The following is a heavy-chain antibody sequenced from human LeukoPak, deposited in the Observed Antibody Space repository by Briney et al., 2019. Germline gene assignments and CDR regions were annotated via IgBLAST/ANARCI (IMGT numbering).Heavy chain of an antibody. CDR2: ITSSANYI. CDR1: GFTFSSYS. CDR3: ARDTNYYDSSGYYSGSDFDY. D-gene: IGHD3-22*01. Sequence: GGSLRLSCAASGFTFSSYSMNWVRQAPGKGLEWVSSITSSANYIYYADSVKGRFTISRDDAKNTLYLQMNSLRAEDTAVYYCARDTNYYDSSGYYSGSDFDYWGQGTLVTVSS. V-gene: IGHV3-21*04. J-gene: IGHJ4*02.